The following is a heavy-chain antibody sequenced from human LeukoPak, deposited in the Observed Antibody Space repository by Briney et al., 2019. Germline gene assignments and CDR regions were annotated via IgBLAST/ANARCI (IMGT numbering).Heavy chain of an antibody. D-gene: IGHD2-21*02. J-gene: IGHJ4*02. CDR3: ATMVVTATPTTFDY. V-gene: IGHV1-24*01. CDR1: GGTFSSYA. Sequence: ASVKVSCKASGGTFSSYAISWVRQAPGKGLEWMGGFDPEDGETIYAQKFQGRVTMTEDTSTDTAYMELSSLRSEDTAVYYCATMVVTATPTTFDYWGQGTLVTVSS. CDR2: FDPEDGET.